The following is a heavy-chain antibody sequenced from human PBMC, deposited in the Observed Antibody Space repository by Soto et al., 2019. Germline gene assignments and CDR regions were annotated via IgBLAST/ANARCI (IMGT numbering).Heavy chain of an antibody. CDR2: IKQNGSEK. J-gene: IGHJ6*02. Sequence: GGSLRLSCAASGFTFSTFWMTWVRQAPGKGLEWVANIKQNGSEKYYVDSVKGRFTISRDNAKKSLYLQMNSLRAEDTAVYYCARDHGWTIFGVVTTTYYGMDVWGQGTTVTVS. D-gene: IGHD3-3*01. CDR3: ARDHGWTIFGVVTTTYYGMDV. CDR1: GFTFSTFW. V-gene: IGHV3-7*03.